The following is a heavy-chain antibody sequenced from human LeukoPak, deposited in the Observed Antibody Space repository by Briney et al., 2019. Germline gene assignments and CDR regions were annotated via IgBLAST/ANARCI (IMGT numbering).Heavy chain of an antibody. J-gene: IGHJ4*02. Sequence: PSQTLSLTCTVSGGSISSGDYYWSWIRQPPGKGLEWIGYIYYSGSTNYNPSLKSRVTISVDTSKNQFSLKLSSVTAADTAVYYCARERYFDWFYDYWGQGTLVTVSS. CDR3: ARERYFDWFYDY. CDR1: GGSISSGDYY. D-gene: IGHD3-9*01. V-gene: IGHV4-61*08. CDR2: IYYSGST.